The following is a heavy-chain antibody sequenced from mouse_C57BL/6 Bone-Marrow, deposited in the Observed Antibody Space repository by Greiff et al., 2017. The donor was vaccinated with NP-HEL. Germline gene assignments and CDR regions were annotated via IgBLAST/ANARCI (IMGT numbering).Heavy chain of an antibody. CDR3: ARLSSGSWYFDV. J-gene: IGHJ1*03. D-gene: IGHD3-2*02. CDR1: GYTFTSYW. CDR2: IDPSDSYT. Sequence: QVQLQQPGAELVMPGASVKLSCKASGYTFTSYWMHWVKQRPGQGLEWIGEIDPSDSYTNYNQKFKGKSTLTVDKSSSTAYMQLSSLTSEDSAVYCCARLSSGSWYFDVWGTGTTVTVSS. V-gene: IGHV1-69*01.